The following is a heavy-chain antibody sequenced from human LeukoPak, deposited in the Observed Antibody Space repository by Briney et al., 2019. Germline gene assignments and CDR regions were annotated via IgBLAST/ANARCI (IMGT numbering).Heavy chain of an antibody. D-gene: IGHD5-12*01. Sequence: GGSLRLSCAASGLSISSNYMIWVRLAPGKGLEWVAVIYSGGNTAYADSVKGRFSVSIDSSKNTLYLQMESLRVEDTAVYFCARERGDRDYERFDYWGQGTLLTVSS. CDR2: IYSGGNT. J-gene: IGHJ4*02. CDR3: ARERGDRDYERFDY. CDR1: GLSISSNY. V-gene: IGHV3-66*01.